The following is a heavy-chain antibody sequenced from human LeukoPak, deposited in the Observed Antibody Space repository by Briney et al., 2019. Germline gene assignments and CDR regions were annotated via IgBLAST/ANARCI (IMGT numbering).Heavy chain of an antibody. D-gene: IGHD1-1*01. CDR1: GFTFSNFW. J-gene: IGHJ5*02. V-gene: IGHV3-21*01. CDR3: AKGYGFTNWFDH. Sequence: GGSLRLSCAASGFTFSNFWMTWVRQAPGKGLEWVSSISSSSSYIYYADSVKGRFTISRDNAKNSLYLQMNSLRAEDTAVYYCAKGYGFTNWFDHWGQGTLVTVSS. CDR2: ISSSSSYI.